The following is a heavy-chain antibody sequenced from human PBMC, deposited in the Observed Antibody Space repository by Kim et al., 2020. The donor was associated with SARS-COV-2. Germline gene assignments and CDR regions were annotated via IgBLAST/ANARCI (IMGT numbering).Heavy chain of an antibody. J-gene: IGHJ6*02. CDR3: ARAGYGSGSYYPYYYYGMDV. Sequence: RVTISVDTSKNQFSLKLSSVTAADTAVYYCARAGYGSGSYYPYYYYGMDVWGQGTTVTVSS. D-gene: IGHD3-10*01. V-gene: IGHV4-59*01.